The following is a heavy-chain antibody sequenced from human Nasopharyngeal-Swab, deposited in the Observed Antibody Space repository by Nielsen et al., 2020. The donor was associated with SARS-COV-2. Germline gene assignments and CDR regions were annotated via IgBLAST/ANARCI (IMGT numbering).Heavy chain of an antibody. CDR3: ARGRYYGDYDY. J-gene: IGHJ4*02. CDR1: GGSFTTYS. CDR2: INHIGST. Sequence: SQTLSLTCAVSGGSFTTYSWIWIRQPPGKGLEWIGEINHIGSTNYNTYNPSLNSRVIISLATSKNQFSLTLTSVTAADTAIYFCARGRYYGDYDYWGQGALVTVS. D-gene: IGHD4-17*01. V-gene: IGHV4-34*01.